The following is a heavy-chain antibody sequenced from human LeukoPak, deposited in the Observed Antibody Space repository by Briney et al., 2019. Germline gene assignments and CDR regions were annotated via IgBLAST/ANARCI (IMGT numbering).Heavy chain of an antibody. CDR1: GFTFSSYG. D-gene: IGHD3-22*01. CDR2: ISYDGSNK. V-gene: IGHV3-30*18. Sequence: PGGSLRLSCAASGFTFSSYGMHWVRQAPGKGLEWAAVISYDGSNKYYADSVKGRFTISRDNSKNTLYLQMNSLRAEDTAVYYCAKEGDDSSGYYYYYGMDVWGQGTTVTVSS. CDR3: AKEGDDSSGYYYYYGMDV. J-gene: IGHJ6*02.